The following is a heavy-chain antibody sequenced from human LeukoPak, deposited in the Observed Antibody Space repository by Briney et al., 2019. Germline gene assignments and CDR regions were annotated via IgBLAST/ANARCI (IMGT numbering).Heavy chain of an antibody. Sequence: SETLSLTCTVSGGSISSSSYYWGWLRQPRGKGLEWIGSIYYSGSTYYNPSLKTRVTISVHTSKNQFSLKLSSVTAADTAVYYCAGHHPRNTVDFWGQGTLVTVSS. J-gene: IGHJ4*02. V-gene: IGHV4-39*01. CDR2: IYYSGST. CDR3: AGHHPRNTVDF. CDR1: GGSISSSSYY. D-gene: IGHD2/OR15-2a*01.